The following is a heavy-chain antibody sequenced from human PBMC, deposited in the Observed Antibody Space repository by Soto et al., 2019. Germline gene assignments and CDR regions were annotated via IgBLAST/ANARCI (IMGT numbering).Heavy chain of an antibody. CDR3: ARRYGVAFDI. CDR2: IYYSGST. CDR1: GGCISSYY. J-gene: IGHJ3*02. D-gene: IGHD3-10*01. V-gene: IGHV4-59*08. Sequence: PSETLSLTCTVSGGCISSYYWSWIRQPPGKGLEWIGYIYYSGSTNYNPSLKSRVTISVDTSKNQFSLKLSSVTAADTAVYYCARRYGVAFDIWGQGTMVTVS.